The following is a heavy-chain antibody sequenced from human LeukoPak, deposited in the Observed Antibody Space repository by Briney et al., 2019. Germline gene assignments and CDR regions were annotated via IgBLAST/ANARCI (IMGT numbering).Heavy chain of an antibody. CDR2: IYYSGST. CDR1: GGSISSYY. Sequence: SETLSLTCTVSGGSISSYYWTWIRQPLGKGLAWIGYIYYSGSTNYNPSLKSRVTMSVDTSKNQFSLKLSSVTAADTAVYYCARYQTPIAAAGSRYAFDIWGQGTMVTVSS. D-gene: IGHD6-13*01. J-gene: IGHJ3*02. V-gene: IGHV4-59*01. CDR3: ARYQTPIAAAGSRYAFDI.